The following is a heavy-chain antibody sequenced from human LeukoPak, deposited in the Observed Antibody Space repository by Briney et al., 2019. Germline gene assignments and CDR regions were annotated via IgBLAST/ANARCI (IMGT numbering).Heavy chain of an antibody. CDR1: GFTFSSYA. CDR2: ISGSGGGT. CDR3: AKDLWFGELSLIFDY. V-gene: IGHV3-23*01. J-gene: IGHJ4*02. D-gene: IGHD3-10*01. Sequence: GGSLRLSCAASGFTFSSYAMSWVRQAPGKGLEWVSAISGSGGGTYYADSVKGRFTISRDNSKNTLYLQMNSLRAEDTAVYYCAKDLWFGELSLIFDYWGQGTLVTVSS.